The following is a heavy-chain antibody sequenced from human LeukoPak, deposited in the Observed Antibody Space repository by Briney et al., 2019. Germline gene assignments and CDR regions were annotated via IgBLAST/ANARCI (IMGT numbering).Heavy chain of an antibody. CDR3: ARGPRSLCITIFSRCPVAAMFDP. CDR2: IKQDGSEK. Sequence: PGGSLRLSCAASGFTFSSYWMSWVRQAPGKGLEWVANIKQDGSEKYYVDSVKGRFTISRDNAKNSPYLQMNSLRAEDTAVYYCARGPRSLCITIFSRCPVAAMFDPWGQGTLVTVSS. CDR1: GFTFSSYW. V-gene: IGHV3-7*01. J-gene: IGHJ5*02. D-gene: IGHD3-9*01.